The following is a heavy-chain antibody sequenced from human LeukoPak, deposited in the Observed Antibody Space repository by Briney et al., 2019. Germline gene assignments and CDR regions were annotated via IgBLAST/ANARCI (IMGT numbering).Heavy chain of an antibody. D-gene: IGHD6-13*01. J-gene: IGHJ4*02. V-gene: IGHV4-61*01. CDR2: IYYSGST. CDR1: GGSVSSGSYY. Sequence: SETLSLTCTVSGGSVSSGSYYWSWIRQPPGKGLEWIGYIYYSGSTNYNPSLKSRVTISVDTSKNQFSLKLSSVTAADTAVYYCAGGLYSSWYTLAPNCWGQGTLVTVSS. CDR3: AGGLYSSWYTLAPNC.